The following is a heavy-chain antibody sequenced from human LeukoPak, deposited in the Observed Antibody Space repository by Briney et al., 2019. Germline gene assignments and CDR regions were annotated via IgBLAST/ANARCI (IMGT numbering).Heavy chain of an antibody. D-gene: IGHD2-15*01. V-gene: IGHV3-53*01. J-gene: IGHJ4*02. CDR2: IYNDGRT. CDR3: ARAARTYIGSSLDY. Sequence: HSGGSLRHSCAASGLIDSSNYMSWVRQAPGKGLEWVSFIYNDGRTYYADPVKGRFTISRDNAKNTLYLQMNSLRAEDTALYYCARAARTYIGSSLDYWGQGTLVTVSS. CDR1: GLIDSSNY.